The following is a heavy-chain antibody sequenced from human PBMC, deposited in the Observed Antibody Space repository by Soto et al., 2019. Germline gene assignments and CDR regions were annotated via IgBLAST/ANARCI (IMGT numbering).Heavy chain of an antibody. CDR3: ARDIYDFWSGYYDDY. CDR1: GFTFSAFA. CDR2: ISSSSSYT. D-gene: IGHD3-3*01. V-gene: IGHV3-21*01. Sequence: GGSLRLSCAASGFTFSAFALSWVRQAPGEGLEWVSAISSSSSYTYYADSVKGRFTISRDNAKNSLYLQMNSLRAEDTAVYYCARDIYDFWSGYYDDYWGQGTLVTVSS. J-gene: IGHJ4*02.